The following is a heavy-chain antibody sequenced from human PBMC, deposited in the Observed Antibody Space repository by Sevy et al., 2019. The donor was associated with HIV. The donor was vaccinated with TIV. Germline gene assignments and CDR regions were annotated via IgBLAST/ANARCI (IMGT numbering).Heavy chain of an antibody. CDR1: GFTFDDYA. D-gene: IGHD3-10*01. CDR3: ATSGGEPWGDAFDI. J-gene: IGHJ3*02. V-gene: IGHV3-9*01. Sequence: GGSLRLSCAASGFTFDDYAMHWVRQAPGKGLEWVSGISWNSGSIGYADSVKGRFTISRDNAKNSLYLQMNSLRAEDTALYYCATSGGEPWGDAFDIRGQGTMVTVSS. CDR2: ISWNSGSI.